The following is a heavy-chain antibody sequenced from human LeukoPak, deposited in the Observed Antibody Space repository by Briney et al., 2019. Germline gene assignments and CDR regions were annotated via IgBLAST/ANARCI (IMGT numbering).Heavy chain of an antibody. V-gene: IGHV4-34*01. CDR1: GGSFSDYY. D-gene: IGHD2-8*01. CDR3: ARGPPDIVLMVYATRWNWFDP. CDR2: INHSGST. J-gene: IGHJ5*02. Sequence: SETLSLTCAVYGGSFSDYYWSWIRQPPGKGLEWIGKINHSGSTNYNPSLKSRVTISVDTSKNQFSLKLSSVTAADTAVYYCARGPPDIVLMVYATRWNWFDPWGQGTLVTVSS.